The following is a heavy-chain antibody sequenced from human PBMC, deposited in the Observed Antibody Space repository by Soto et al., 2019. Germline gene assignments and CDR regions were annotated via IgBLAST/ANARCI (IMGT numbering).Heavy chain of an antibody. CDR1: GYTFTRYD. Sequence: GASVKGSCKASGYTFTRYDIKWVRQATGQVLDGMGWMNPNSGNTGYAQKFQGRVTMTRNTSISTAYMELSSLRSEDTAVYYCARGYSNYPPDYWGQGTLVTVSS. CDR2: MNPNSGNT. D-gene: IGHD4-4*01. CDR3: ARGYSNYPPDY. J-gene: IGHJ4*02. V-gene: IGHV1-8*01.